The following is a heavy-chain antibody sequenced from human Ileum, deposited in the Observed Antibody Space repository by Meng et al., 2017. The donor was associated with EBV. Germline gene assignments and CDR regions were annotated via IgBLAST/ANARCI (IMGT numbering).Heavy chain of an antibody. CDR2: MYYSGIT. J-gene: IGHJ4*02. CDR1: GCSISSGGYY. V-gene: IGHV4-30-4*08. CDR3: AREGRSHQVGVSVY. Sequence: VSLQASGPGLVKPSQTLSLTCPGSGCSISSGGYYWSWIRQHPGKGLEWIGYMYYSGITYYNPSLKSRVTISVDTSKNQFSLKLRFVTAADTAVYYCAREGRSHQVGVSVYWGQGNLVTVSS. D-gene: IGHD2-21*01.